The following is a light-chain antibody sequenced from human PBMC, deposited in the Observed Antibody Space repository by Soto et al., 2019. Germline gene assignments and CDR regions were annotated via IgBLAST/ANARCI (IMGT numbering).Light chain of an antibody. CDR3: EQLQNFPRT. V-gene: IGKV1-9*01. CDR1: QGIDSF. J-gene: IGKJ1*01. Sequence: DIQMTQSPSTLSGSVGDRVTITCRASQGIDSFLAWYQQKPGKAPKVMIYAASTLQSGVPSRFSGSGSGTEITLTMDSLKAQDCATDRCEQLQNFPRTFGQGTNVDVK. CDR2: AAS.